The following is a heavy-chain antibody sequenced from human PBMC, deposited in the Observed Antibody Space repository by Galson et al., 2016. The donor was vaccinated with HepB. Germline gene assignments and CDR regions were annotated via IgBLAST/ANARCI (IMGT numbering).Heavy chain of an antibody. CDR1: DDVISSGRYY. CDR3: ARVARLRYFDS. D-gene: IGHD2-21*02. J-gene: IGHJ4*02. Sequence: SETLSLTCNVSDDVISSGRYYWSWIRQPAGKGLEYIGRVFYSGSATYNPSLQSRVTISVDTDKNHFSLRLTSVTAADTAIYYCARVARLRYFDSWGQGIRVTVSS. CDR2: VFYSGSA. V-gene: IGHV4-61*10.